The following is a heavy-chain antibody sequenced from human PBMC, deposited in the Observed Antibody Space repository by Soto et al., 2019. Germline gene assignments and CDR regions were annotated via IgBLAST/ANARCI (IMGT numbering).Heavy chain of an antibody. CDR2: INPSGGST. D-gene: IGHD6-19*01. V-gene: IGHV1-46*03. Sequence: ASVKVSCKASGYTFTSYYMHWVRQAPGQGLEWMGIINPSGGSTSYAQKFQGRVTMTRDTSTSTVYMELSSLRSEDTAVYYCARVGGAIGVAGTVLDYWGQGTLVTVSS. CDR1: GYTFTSYY. CDR3: ARVGGAIGVAGTVLDY. J-gene: IGHJ4*02.